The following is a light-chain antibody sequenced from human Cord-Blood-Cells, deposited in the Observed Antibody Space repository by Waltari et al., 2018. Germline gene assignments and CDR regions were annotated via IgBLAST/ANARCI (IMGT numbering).Light chain of an antibody. CDR2: RNN. Sequence: QSVLTQPPSASGTPGPRATTSCSGSSPNLGSNYVFWYQQLPGTAPKLLIYRNNQRPSGVPDRFSGSKSGTSASLAISGLRSEDEADYYCAAWDDSLSGWVFGGGTKLTVL. V-gene: IGLV1-47*01. J-gene: IGLJ3*02. CDR1: SPNLGSNY. CDR3: AAWDDSLSGWV.